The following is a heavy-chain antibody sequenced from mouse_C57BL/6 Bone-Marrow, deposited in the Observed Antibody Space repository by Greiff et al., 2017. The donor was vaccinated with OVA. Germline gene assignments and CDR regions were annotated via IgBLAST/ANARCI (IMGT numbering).Heavy chain of an antibody. J-gene: IGHJ4*01. CDR1: GYTFTSYW. CDR2: IYPGSGST. V-gene: IGHV1-55*01. CDR3: ARAATVVENYAMDY. Sequence: VQLQQSGAELVKPGASVKMSCKASGYTFTSYWITWVKQRPGQGLEWIGDIYPGSGSTNYNEKFKSKATLTVDTSSSTAYMQLSSLTSEDSAVYYCARAATVVENYAMDYWGQGTSVTVSS. D-gene: IGHD1-1*01.